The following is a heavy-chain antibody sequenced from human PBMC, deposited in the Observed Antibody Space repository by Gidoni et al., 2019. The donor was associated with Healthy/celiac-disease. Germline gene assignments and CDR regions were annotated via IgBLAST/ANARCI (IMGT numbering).Heavy chain of an antibody. D-gene: IGHD3-10*01. CDR2: IYTSGST. J-gene: IGHJ5*02. V-gene: IGHV4-61*02. Sequence: QVQLQESGPGLVKPSQTLSLTCPVSGGSISSGSYYWSWIRQPAGKGLEWIGRIYTSGSTNYNPSLKSRVTMSVDTSKNQFSLKLSSVTAADTAVYYCAYTYYYGSGSYHWGQGTLVTVSS. CDR3: AYTYYYGSGSYH. CDR1: GGSISSGSYY.